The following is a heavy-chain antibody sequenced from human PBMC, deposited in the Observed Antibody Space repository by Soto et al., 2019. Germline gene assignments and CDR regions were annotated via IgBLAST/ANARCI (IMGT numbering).Heavy chain of an antibody. CDR1: GFTFSSYA. J-gene: IGHJ4*02. V-gene: IGHV3-21*01. CDR3: ARAIPGAVAGTLDS. CDR2: ISCSRDYI. D-gene: IGHD6-19*01. Sequence: PGGSLRPSCADSGFTFSSYAMNWVRQPPGKGLEWLSAISCSRDYIFYADSVKGRFAISRDNAKNSGYLRLSSLRSEDTAIYYCARAIPGAVAGTLDSWGQGTLVIVSS.